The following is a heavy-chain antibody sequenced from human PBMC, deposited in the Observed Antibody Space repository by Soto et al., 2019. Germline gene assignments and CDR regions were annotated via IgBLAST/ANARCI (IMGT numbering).Heavy chain of an antibody. CDR3: ARDLRGGYYYYYGMDV. Sequence: PGGSLRLSCAASGFTVSSNYMSWVRQAPGKGLEWVSVIYSGGSTYYADSVKGRFTISRDNYKNTLYLQMNSLRAEDTAVYYCARDLRGGYYYYYGMDVWGQGTTVTVSS. CDR2: IYSGGST. D-gene: IGHD2-15*01. V-gene: IGHV3-53*01. CDR1: GFTVSSNY. J-gene: IGHJ6*02.